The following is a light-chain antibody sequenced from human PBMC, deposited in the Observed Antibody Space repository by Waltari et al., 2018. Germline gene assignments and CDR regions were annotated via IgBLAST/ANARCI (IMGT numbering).Light chain of an antibody. J-gene: IGKJ5*01. CDR2: GAS. CDR3: QQGNSLPPT. CDR1: QGVNTW. V-gene: IGKV1-12*01. Sequence: DIQITQSPSFVSASVGARVTITCRASQGVNTWLAWYQQKPGQAPKLLIYGASRLQGGVPSRFSGSGSGTDFLLTISSLQPEDFATYYCQQGNSLPPTFGQGTRLEVK.